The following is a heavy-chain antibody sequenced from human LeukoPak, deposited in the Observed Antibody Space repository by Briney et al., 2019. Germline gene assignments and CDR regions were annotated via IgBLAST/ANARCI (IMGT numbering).Heavy chain of an antibody. CDR1: DFIFSDFY. Sequence: GSLRLSCVVSDFIFSDFYMSWIRQPPGKGLEWIGEINHSGSTNYNPSLKSRVTISVDTSKNQFSLKLSSVTAADTAVYYCARRVLWFGGDWFDPWGQGTLVTVSS. J-gene: IGHJ5*02. D-gene: IGHD3-10*01. CDR3: ARRVLWFGGDWFDP. V-gene: IGHV4-34*01. CDR2: INHSGST.